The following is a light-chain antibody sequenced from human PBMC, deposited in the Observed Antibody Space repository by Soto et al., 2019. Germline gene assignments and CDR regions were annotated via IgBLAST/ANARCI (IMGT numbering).Light chain of an antibody. Sequence: QSALTQPASVSGSPGQSITISCTGTSSDVGTYNYVSWYQQHPGKAPKLMIYDVSNRPSGVSNRFSGSKSGNTASLTISGLQAEDEADYYCSSYTSSSTLHVLFGGGTKVTVL. V-gene: IGLV2-14*01. CDR2: DVS. CDR3: SSYTSSSTLHVL. CDR1: SSDVGTYNY. J-gene: IGLJ3*02.